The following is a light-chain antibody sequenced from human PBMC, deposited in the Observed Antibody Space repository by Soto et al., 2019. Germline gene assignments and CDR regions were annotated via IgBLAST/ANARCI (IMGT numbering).Light chain of an antibody. J-gene: IGKJ4*01. V-gene: IGKV3-11*01. CDR2: DAS. CDR1: QSVGSY. Sequence: EIVLTQSPATLSLSPGEIATLSCRASQSVGSYLAWYQQRPGQAARLLIYDASNKATGIPARFSGSGSGTDFTPSISSREPEDFAVYFCQQRINWLTLGGGKKV. CDR3: QQRINWLT.